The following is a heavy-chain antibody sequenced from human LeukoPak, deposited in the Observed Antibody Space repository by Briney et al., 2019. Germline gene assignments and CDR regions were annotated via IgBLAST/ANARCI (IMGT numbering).Heavy chain of an antibody. Sequence: GGSLRLSCAASGLTFNNYAMSWVRQAPGKGLEWVSDISGSGGVTHYADSVKGRFTISRDNSKNTLYLQMNSLRPEDTAVYYCAKSVGWVKYYFDYWGQGTLVTVSS. CDR1: GLTFNNYA. D-gene: IGHD6-19*01. V-gene: IGHV3-23*01. J-gene: IGHJ4*02. CDR2: ISGSGGVT. CDR3: AKSVGWVKYYFDY.